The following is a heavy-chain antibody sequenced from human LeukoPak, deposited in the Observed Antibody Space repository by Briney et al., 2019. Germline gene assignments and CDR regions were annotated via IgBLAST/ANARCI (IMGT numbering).Heavy chain of an antibody. CDR1: TFTVSGYY. CDR3: ASRVW. Sequence: GGSLRLSCAASTFTVSGYYMSWVRQAPGKGLEWVSLIYTGGATYYADSVKGRFTISRDNSKKILFLQMNSLTAEDTAVYYCASRVWWGQGTLVTVSS. J-gene: IGHJ4*02. CDR2: IYTGGAT. V-gene: IGHV3-53*01.